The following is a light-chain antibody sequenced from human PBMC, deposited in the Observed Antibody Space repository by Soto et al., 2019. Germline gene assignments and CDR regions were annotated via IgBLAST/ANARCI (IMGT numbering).Light chain of an antibody. CDR1: QTVRDSY. V-gene: IGKV3-20*01. CDR2: DTS. Sequence: EIVLTQSPGTLSLSPGERATLSCRASQTVRDSYLAWYQQTPGQAPSLLIYDTSIRATGIPDRFSGSGSGTDFALTISRVEPEDSAMYFCQQYGSSPGTFGQGTKVEI. CDR3: QQYGSSPGT. J-gene: IGKJ1*01.